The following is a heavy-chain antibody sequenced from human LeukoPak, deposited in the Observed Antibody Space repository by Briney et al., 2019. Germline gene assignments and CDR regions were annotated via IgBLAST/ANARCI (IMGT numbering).Heavy chain of an antibody. D-gene: IGHD6-19*01. CDR3: ARAVAGTMSVFTSYDY. Sequence: PSGTLSLTCAVSGGSISSRNWWSWVRQPPGKGLEWIGEIHHSGSTNYNSSLKSRVTISVDTSKNQFSLKLSSVTAADTAVYYCARAVAGTMSVFTSYDYWGQGTLVTVSS. J-gene: IGHJ4*02. CDR1: GGSISSRNW. CDR2: IHHSGST. V-gene: IGHV4-4*02.